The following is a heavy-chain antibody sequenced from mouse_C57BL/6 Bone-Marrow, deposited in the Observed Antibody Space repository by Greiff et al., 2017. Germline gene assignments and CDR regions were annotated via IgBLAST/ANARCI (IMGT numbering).Heavy chain of an antibody. D-gene: IGHD2-3*01. CDR1: GYTFTSYW. CDR2: IYPSDSET. CDR3: ARRRDGYNFDY. Sequence: VQLQQPGAELVRPGSSVKLSCKASGYTFTSYWMAWVKQRPGQGLEWIGNIYPSDSETHYNQTFKDKATLTVDKSSSTAYLQLSSLTSEDAAVYYCARRRDGYNFDYWGQGTTLTVSS. J-gene: IGHJ2*01. V-gene: IGHV1-61*01.